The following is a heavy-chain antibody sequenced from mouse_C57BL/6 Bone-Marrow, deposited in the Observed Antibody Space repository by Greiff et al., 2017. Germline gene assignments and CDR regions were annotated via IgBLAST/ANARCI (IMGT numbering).Heavy chain of an antibody. D-gene: IGHD2-1*01. V-gene: IGHV1-39*01. Sequence: VHVKQSGPELVKPGASVKISCKASGYSFTDYNMNWVKQSNGKSLEWIGVINPNYGTTSSNQKFKGKATLTVDQSSSTAYMQLNSLTSEVSAVYYCARWPIYYGTPFDYWGQGTTLTVSS. CDR1: GYSFTDYN. CDR3: ARWPIYYGTPFDY. J-gene: IGHJ2*01. CDR2: INPNYGTT.